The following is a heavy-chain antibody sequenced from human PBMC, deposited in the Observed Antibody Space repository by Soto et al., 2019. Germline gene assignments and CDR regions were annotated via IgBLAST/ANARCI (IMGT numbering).Heavy chain of an antibody. Sequence: QVQLVQSGPEVKKPGASVKVSCKASGYTFSNYGITWVRQAPGQGLEWMGWINAYNGETNYAQKLQGRVTMTTATSTSTAYMELESLKSDDTAVYYCARRGAPPYYYYELDVWGQGTTVTVSS. CDR2: INAYNGET. J-gene: IGHJ6*02. D-gene: IGHD3-16*01. CDR3: ARRGAPPYYYYELDV. V-gene: IGHV1-18*01. CDR1: GYTFSNYG.